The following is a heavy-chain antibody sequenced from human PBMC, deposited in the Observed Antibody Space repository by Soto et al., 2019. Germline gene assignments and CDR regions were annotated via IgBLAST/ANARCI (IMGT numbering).Heavy chain of an antibody. J-gene: IGHJ4*02. CDR1: RGAISSVSNY. CDR2: LYYRGST. CDR3: ATLDCSGYYYGYYFDY. Sequence: SVTLCLTYTVSRGAISSVSNYSSWISQGPGQGLEWIGNLYYRGSTYYNPSLKSRVTISVDTSKNQLCLKLSSVPAADPAVSYCATLDCSGYYYGYYFDYWGQGTMVTVSS. D-gene: IGHD3-22*01. V-gene: IGHV4-31*03.